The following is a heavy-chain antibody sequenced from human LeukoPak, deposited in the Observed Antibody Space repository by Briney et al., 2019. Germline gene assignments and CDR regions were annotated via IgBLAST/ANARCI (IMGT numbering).Heavy chain of an antibody. Sequence: GASVKVSCKASGYTFTGYYMHWVRQAPGQGLEWMGWINPNSGGTNYAQKFQGRVTMTRDTSISTAYMEPSRLRSDDTAVYYCATYYDFWSGYHPPYNWFDPWGQGTLVTVSS. CDR3: ATYYDFWSGYHPPYNWFDP. CDR1: GYTFTGYY. V-gene: IGHV1-2*02. D-gene: IGHD3-3*01. J-gene: IGHJ5*02. CDR2: INPNSGGT.